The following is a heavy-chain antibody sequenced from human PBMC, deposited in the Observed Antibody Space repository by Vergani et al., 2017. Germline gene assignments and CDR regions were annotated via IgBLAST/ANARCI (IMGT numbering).Heavy chain of an antibody. D-gene: IGHD2-2*01. J-gene: IGHJ6*02. CDR1: GYNFTSYG. CDR3: ARDPDIVVVPAAPYYYYYYGMDV. V-gene: IGHV1-18*04. Sequence: QVQLVQSGAEVKKPGASVKVSCKASGYNFTSYGISWVRQPPGQGLEWMGWISAYNGNTNYAQKLQGRVTMTTDTSTSTAYMELRSLRSDDTAVYYCARDPDIVVVPAAPYYYYYYGMDVWGQGTTVTVSS. CDR2: ISAYNGNT.